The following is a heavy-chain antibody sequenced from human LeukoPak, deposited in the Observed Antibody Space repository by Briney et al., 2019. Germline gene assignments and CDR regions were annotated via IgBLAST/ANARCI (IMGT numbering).Heavy chain of an antibody. CDR2: ISYSAST. V-gene: IGHV4-61*03. CDR3: AKDPPRGSYFEL. J-gene: IGHJ2*01. D-gene: IGHD3-10*01. Sequence: WIRYISYSASTNSHPSLKSRVTMSIHTCKKHFSLTLNSVTAADTAVYYCAKDPPRGSYFELWGRGTLVTVSS.